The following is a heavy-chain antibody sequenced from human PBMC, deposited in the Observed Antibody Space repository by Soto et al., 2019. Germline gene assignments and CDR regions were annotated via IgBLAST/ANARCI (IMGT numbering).Heavy chain of an antibody. D-gene: IGHD3-10*01. CDR3: ASDYGSGIEMDV. Sequence: ASVKVSCKPTGYTFSGYYVHWVRQAPGQGLEWMGVFKPTGGGSTSYSQQFQGRITVTRDTSTSTVYMELGSLRFDDTAVYFCASDYGSGIEMDVWGQETRVTASS. CDR1: GYTFSGYY. J-gene: IGHJ6*02. V-gene: IGHV1-46*01. CDR2: FKPTGGGST.